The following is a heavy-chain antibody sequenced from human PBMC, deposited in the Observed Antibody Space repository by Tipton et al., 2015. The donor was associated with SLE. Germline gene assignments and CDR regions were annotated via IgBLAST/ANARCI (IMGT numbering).Heavy chain of an antibody. CDR1: GGSISSADYY. CDR2: IYYTMSA. V-gene: IGHV4-31*03. D-gene: IGHD6-13*01. Sequence: TLSLTCTVSGGSISSADYYWSWIRQHPGKGLEWIGYIYYTMSAYYNPSLKSRVIISLDTSKNHFSLKLSSVTAADTAVYYCARGASAAGTYLWGQGTLVTVSS. CDR3: ARGASAAGTYL. J-gene: IGHJ5*02.